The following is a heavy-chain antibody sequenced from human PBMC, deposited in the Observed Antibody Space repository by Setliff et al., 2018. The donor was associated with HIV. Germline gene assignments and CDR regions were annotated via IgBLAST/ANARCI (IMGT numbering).Heavy chain of an antibody. CDR3: ARGGARDVLLGFGLYYYDS. CDR1: GGSLSSSNYY. D-gene: IGHD3-10*01. Sequence: SETLSLTCTVSGGSLSSSNYYCGWIRQPPGKGLEWIGSIYYSGNTYYNPSLKSRFTLSRDNAGTSLYLHVDSLRPEDTAVYYCARGGARDVLLGFGLYYYDSWGQGTLVTVSS. J-gene: IGHJ4*02. V-gene: IGHV4-39*07. CDR2: IYYSGNT.